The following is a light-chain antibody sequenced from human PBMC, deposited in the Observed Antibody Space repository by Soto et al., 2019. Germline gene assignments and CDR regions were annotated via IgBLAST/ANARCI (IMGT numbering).Light chain of an antibody. J-gene: IGKJ1*01. Sequence: EIVLTQSPATLSLSPGERATLSCRASQSFSSYLSWYQQKPGQAPRLLIYDASNRATGIPARFSGSGCGTDITSTSCRQRAEAFAVYFYQAPRNWPRTFGQGTKVDI. CDR2: DAS. CDR1: QSFSSY. CDR3: QAPRNWPRT. V-gene: IGKV3-11*01.